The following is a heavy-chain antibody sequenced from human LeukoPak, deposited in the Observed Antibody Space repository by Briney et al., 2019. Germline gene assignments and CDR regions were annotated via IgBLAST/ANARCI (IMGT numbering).Heavy chain of an antibody. J-gene: IGHJ4*02. D-gene: IGHD1-1*01. CDR1: GFTFSSYN. Sequence: GGSLRLSCAASGFTFSSYNMNWVRQAPGKGLEWVSSISRSSTYISYADSVKGRFTISRDNAKNSLYLQMNSLRAEDTAVYYCARLETTPYYFDYWGQGTLVTVSS. CDR2: ISRSSTYI. V-gene: IGHV3-21*01. CDR3: ARLETTPYYFDY.